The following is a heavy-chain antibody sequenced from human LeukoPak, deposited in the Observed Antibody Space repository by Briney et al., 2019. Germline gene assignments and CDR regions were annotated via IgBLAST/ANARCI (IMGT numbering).Heavy chain of an antibody. Sequence: GRSMRLSCAASGFTFSSYGMHWVRPAPGRGLAWVAVISYDGSNKYYADSVKGRVTISRDHSKNTLYLQMNSLRAEDTAVYYCAEGARGVTAVDYWGQGTLVTVSS. V-gene: IGHV3-30*18. CDR1: GFTFSSYG. D-gene: IGHD2-21*02. CDR3: AEGARGVTAVDY. CDR2: ISYDGSNK. J-gene: IGHJ4*02.